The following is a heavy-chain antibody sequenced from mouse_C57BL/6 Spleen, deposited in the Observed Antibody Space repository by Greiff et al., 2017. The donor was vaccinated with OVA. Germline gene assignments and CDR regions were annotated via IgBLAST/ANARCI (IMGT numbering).Heavy chain of an antibody. CDR3: AREGGWDYAMDY. V-gene: IGHV5-4*01. CDR2: ISDGGSYT. J-gene: IGHJ4*01. CDR1: GFTFSSYA. Sequence: EVKLVESGGGLVKPGGSLKLSCAASGFTFSSYAMSLVRQTPEKRLEWVATISDGGSYTYYPDNVKGRFTISRDNAKNNLYLQMSHLKSEDTAMYYCAREGGWDYAMDYWGQGTSVTVSS. D-gene: IGHD3-3*01.